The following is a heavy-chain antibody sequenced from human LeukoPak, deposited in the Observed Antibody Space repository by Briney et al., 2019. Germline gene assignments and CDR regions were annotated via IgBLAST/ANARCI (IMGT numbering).Heavy chain of an antibody. CDR3: ASSDIVTGTTYYFDY. CDR1: GGSISSYY. CDR2: VFHSGNT. V-gene: IGHV4-59*01. D-gene: IGHD1-14*01. Sequence: KSSETLPLTCSVSGGSISSYYRFWIRQPPGKGLEWIGSVFHSGNTNYNPSLKSRVTISVDTSKNQFSLKLSSVTAADTAAYYCASSDIVTGTTYYFDYWGQGTLITVSS. J-gene: IGHJ4*02.